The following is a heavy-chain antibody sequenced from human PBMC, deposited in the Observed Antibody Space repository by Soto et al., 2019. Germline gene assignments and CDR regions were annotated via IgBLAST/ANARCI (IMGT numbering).Heavy chain of an antibody. CDR3: ARSYYYDYDY. Sequence: GGSLRLSCAASGFTFSSYWMHWVRQAPGKGLVWVSRINSDGSSTNYADSVKGRFTISRDNAKNTLYLQMNSLRTEDTAVYYCARSYYYDYDYWGQGTLVTSPQ. CDR1: GFTFSSYW. D-gene: IGHD3-22*01. V-gene: IGHV3-74*01. J-gene: IGHJ4*02. CDR2: INSDGSST.